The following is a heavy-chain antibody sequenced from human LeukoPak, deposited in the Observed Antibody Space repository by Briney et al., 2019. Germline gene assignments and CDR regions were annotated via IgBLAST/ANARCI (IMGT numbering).Heavy chain of an antibody. J-gene: IGHJ5*02. CDR3: ARDGNGSDP. D-gene: IGHD1-14*01. CDR1: GGSISSYY. CDR2: IYYSGST. V-gene: IGHV4-59*01. Sequence: SETLSLTCTVSGGSISSYYWSWLRQPPGKGLEWIGYIYYSGSTNYNPSLKRRVTISVDTSKNQFSLKLSSVTAADTAVYYCARDGNGSDPWGQGTLVTASS.